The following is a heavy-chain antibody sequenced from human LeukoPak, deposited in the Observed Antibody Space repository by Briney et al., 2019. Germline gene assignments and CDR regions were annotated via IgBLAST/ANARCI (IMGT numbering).Heavy chain of an antibody. V-gene: IGHV1-69*05. CDR3: ASSGSRDY. CDR2: ISPIFGTA. Sequence: SVTVSCKASGGTFSSYAISWVRQAPGQGLEWMGGISPIFGTANYAQKFQGRVTITTDESTSTAYMELSSLRSEDTAVYYCASSGSRDYWGQGTLVTVSS. CDR1: GGTFSSYA. J-gene: IGHJ4*02.